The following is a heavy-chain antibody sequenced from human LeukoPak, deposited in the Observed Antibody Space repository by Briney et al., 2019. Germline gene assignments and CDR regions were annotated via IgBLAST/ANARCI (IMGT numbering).Heavy chain of an antibody. V-gene: IGHV3-49*04. CDR3: TRVQWEPLPLDY. J-gene: IGHJ4*02. D-gene: IGHD1-26*01. CDR1: GFTFGDYA. CDR2: IRSKAYGGTT. Sequence: PGGSLRLSCTASGFTFGDYAMSWVRQAPGKGLEWVGFIRSKAYGGTTEYAASVKGRFTISRDDSKSIAYLQMNSLKTEDTAVYYCTRVQWEPLPLDYWGQGTLVTVSS.